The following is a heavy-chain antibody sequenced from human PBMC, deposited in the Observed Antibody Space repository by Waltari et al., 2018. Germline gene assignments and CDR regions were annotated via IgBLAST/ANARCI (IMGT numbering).Heavy chain of an antibody. CDR1: GGSISSSGYY. D-gene: IGHD3-10*01. V-gene: IGHV4-39*01. CDR2: IYYIEST. Sequence: QLQLQESGPGLVKPSETLSLTCTVPGGSISSSGYYWGWLRQPPGKGLEWIGRIYYIESTYYNPSLKSRVTVSVDTSKNHFSLKVSSVTAADTAVYYCARHESWSGVGNYWGQGALVTVSS. CDR3: ARHESWSGVGNY. J-gene: IGHJ4*02.